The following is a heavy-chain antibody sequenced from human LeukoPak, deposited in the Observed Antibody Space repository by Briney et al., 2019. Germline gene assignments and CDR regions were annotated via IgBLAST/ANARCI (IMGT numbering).Heavy chain of an antibody. J-gene: IGHJ3*02. V-gene: IGHV1-8*01. CDR2: MNPNSGNT. CDR3: ARERGYSSGWSDAFDI. Sequence: ASVKVSCTASGYTFTSYDINWVRQATGQGLEWMGWMNPNSGNTGYAQKFQGRVTMTRNTSISTAYMELSSLRSEDTAVYYCARERGYSSGWSDAFDIWGQGTMVTVSS. CDR1: GYTFTSYD. D-gene: IGHD6-19*01.